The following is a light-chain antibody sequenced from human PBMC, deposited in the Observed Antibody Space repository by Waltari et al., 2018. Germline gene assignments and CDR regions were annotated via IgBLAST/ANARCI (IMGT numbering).Light chain of an antibody. CDR1: KLGNCY. CDR3: QAWDNSAVV. V-gene: IGLV3-1*01. J-gene: IGLJ3*02. CDR2: QDD. Sequence: SYELTQPPSLSVSPGQTASITCSRYKLGNCYVSWYHQRPGQSPLLLIYQDDKRPSDIPARFSGSNSGNTATLTISATQSMDESVYYCQAWDNSAVVFGGGTMLTVL.